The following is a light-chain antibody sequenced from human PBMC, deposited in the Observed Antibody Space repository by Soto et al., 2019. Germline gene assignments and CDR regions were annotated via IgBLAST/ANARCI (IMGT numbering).Light chain of an antibody. CDR1: SSVIGAYDY. CDR2: EVS. V-gene: IGLV2-14*03. J-gene: IGLJ1*01. CDR3: SSHTSSNTRI. Sequence: QSVLTQPAPVSGSPGQSIAISCTGTSSVIGAYDYVSWYQQHPDKAPKLMIYEVSNRPSGVSNRFSGSKSVNTATLTISVLQAEDEADYYCSSHTSSNTRIFGTGTKVPVL.